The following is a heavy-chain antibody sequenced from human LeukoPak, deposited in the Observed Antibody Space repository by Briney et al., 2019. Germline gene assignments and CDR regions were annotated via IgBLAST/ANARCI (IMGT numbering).Heavy chain of an antibody. V-gene: IGHV1-69*05. D-gene: IGHD2-2*01. CDR1: GGTFSSYA. J-gene: IGHJ4*02. Sequence: SVKVSCKASGGTFSSYAISWVRQATGQGLEWMGGIIPIFGTANYAQKFQGRVTITTDESTSTAYMELSSLRSEDTAVYYCARGECSSTSCYADDHWGQGTLVTVSS. CDR2: IIPIFGTA. CDR3: ARGECSSTSCYADDH.